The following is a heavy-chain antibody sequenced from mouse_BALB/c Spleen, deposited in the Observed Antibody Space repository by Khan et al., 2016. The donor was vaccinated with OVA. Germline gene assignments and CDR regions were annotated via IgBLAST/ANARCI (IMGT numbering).Heavy chain of an antibody. Sequence: VQLQESGPGLVAPSQSLSITCTISGFSLKNYGVHWVRQPPGKGLEWLVVIWSDGSTTYNSALKSRLTIRKDNSKSQVFLKMNSLQTDDTAMYFCARQPYYHYNIMGYWGQGTSVTVSS. CDR2: IWSDGST. CDR3: ARQPYYHYNIMGY. CDR1: GFSLKNYG. V-gene: IGHV2-6-1*01. D-gene: IGHD2-10*01. J-gene: IGHJ4*01.